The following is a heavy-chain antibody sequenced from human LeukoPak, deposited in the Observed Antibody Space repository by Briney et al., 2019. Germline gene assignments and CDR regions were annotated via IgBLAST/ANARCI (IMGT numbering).Heavy chain of an antibody. CDR2: IYYSGST. V-gene: IGHV4-39*01. D-gene: IGHD1-26*01. CDR1: GGSISSSSYY. J-gene: IGHJ5*02. Sequence: SETLSLTCTVSGGSISSSSYYWGWIRQPPGKGLEWIGSIYYSGSTYYNPSLKSRVTISVDTSKNQFSLKLSSVTAADTAVYYCARQEWELPQNWFDPWGQGTLVTVSS. CDR3: ARQEWELPQNWFDP.